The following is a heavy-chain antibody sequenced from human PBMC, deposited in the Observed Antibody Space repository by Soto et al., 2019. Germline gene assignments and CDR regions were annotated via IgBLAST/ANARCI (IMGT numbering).Heavy chain of an antibody. V-gene: IGHV1-24*01. D-gene: IGHD3-10*01. CDR2: FDPEDGER. J-gene: IGHJ4*01. CDR1: GYTLSELP. CDR3: ATRSRWFGVPRVLDY. Sequence: ASVKVSCKVSGYTLSELPIHWVRQAPGKGLEWMGGFDPEDGERIYAQRFQGRVTLTEDTSTDTAYMELSSLTSEDTALYYCATRSRWFGVPRVLDYWGQ.